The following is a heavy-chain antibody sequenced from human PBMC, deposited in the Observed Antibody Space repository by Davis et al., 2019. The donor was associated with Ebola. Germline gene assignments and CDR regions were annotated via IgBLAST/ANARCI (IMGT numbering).Heavy chain of an antibody. J-gene: IGHJ5*02. CDR1: GFTFSTYA. Sequence: GESLKIPCAAPGFTFSTYAMHWVRQAPGKGLDWVALISSDGSNEFYADSVKGRFTISRDNSNNTLHLQMNSLRVDDTAMYFCTRDQLGYTYGWESWFDPWGQGTLVTVSS. D-gene: IGHD3-10*01. CDR3: TRDQLGYTYGWESWFDP. V-gene: IGHV3-30*04. CDR2: ISSDGSNE.